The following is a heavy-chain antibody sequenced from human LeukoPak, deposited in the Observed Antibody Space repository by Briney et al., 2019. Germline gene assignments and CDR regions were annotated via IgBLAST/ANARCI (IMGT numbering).Heavy chain of an antibody. V-gene: IGHV3-11*01. D-gene: IGHD4-23*01. Sequence: GGSLRLSCAASGFTFSDYYMSWIRQAPGKGLEWVSYISSSGSTIYYADSVKGRFTISRDNAKNSLYLQMNSLRAEDTAVYYCARYTTVVTPVGYFDYWGQGTLVTVSS. J-gene: IGHJ4*02. CDR1: GFTFSDYY. CDR3: ARYTTVVTPVGYFDY. CDR2: ISSSGSTI.